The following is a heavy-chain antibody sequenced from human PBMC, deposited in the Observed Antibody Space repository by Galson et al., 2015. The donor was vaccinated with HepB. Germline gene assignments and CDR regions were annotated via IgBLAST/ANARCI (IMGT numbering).Heavy chain of an antibody. CDR3: ARRMGTLTTSRGYGMDV. CDR2: IYPGDSDT. V-gene: IGHV5-51*01. J-gene: IGHJ6*02. Sequence: QSGAEVKKPGESLRISCKASGYSFTSTWIGWVRQMPGKGLEWMGIIYPGDSDTRYSPSFQGQVTISADKSITTAYLQWSSLKASDTAVYYCARRMGTLTTSRGYGMDVRAKGPRSPSP. D-gene: IGHD4-17*01. CDR1: GYSFTSTW.